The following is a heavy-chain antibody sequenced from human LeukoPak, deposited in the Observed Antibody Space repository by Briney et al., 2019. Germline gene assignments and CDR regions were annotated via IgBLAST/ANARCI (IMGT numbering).Heavy chain of an antibody. D-gene: IGHD6-19*01. CDR3: AKSIAVAGTPPYFDY. Sequence: PGGSLRLSGAASGFTFSSYAMSWVRQAPGKGLEWVSAISGSGGSTYYADSVKGRFTISRDNSKNTLYLQMNSLRAEDTAVYYCAKSIAVAGTPPYFDYWGQGTLVTISS. J-gene: IGHJ4*02. CDR2: ISGSGGST. V-gene: IGHV3-23*01. CDR1: GFTFSSYA.